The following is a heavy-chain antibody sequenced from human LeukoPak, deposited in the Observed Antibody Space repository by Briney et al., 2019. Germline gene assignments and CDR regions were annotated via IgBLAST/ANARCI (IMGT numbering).Heavy chain of an antibody. D-gene: IGHD6-13*01. CDR1: GYTFTDYY. CDR2: IGPNSGGT. V-gene: IGHV1-2*02. CDR3: ARTMASPGSSY. J-gene: IGHJ4*02. Sequence: ASVKVSCKASGYTFTDYYVHWVRQAPGQGLEWMGRIGPNSGGTNYAQEFQGRVTMTTDTSISTAYTELSGLRSDDTAVYYCARTMASPGSSYWGQGALVAVSS.